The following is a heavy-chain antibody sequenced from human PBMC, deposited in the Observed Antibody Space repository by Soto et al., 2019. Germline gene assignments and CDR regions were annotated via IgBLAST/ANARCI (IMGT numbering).Heavy chain of an antibody. V-gene: IGHV4-31*03. CDR3: ARSGTYYDSSGYHFDY. CDR1: GASISSGGYY. Sequence: QVQLQESGPGLVKPSQTLSLTCTVSGASISSGGYYWSWIRQHPGKGLEWIGYISYSGSTYYNPSLKSRVTISIDTSKNQFSLKLTTVTAADTAVFYCARSGTYYDSSGYHFDYWGQGTLVTVSS. J-gene: IGHJ4*02. D-gene: IGHD3-22*01. CDR2: ISYSGST.